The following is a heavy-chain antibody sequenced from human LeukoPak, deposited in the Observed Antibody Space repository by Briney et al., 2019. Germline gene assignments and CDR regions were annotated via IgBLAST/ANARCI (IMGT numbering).Heavy chain of an antibody. V-gene: IGHV1-24*01. J-gene: IGHJ4*02. D-gene: IGHD3-10*01. CDR1: GYTFTGYY. Sequence: GASVKVSCKASGYTFTGYYMHWVRQAPGQGLEWMGGFDPEDGETIYAQKFQGRVTMTEDTSTDTAYMELSSLRSEDTAVYYCATVLGELLLDNLFDYWGQGTLVTVSS. CDR2: FDPEDGET. CDR3: ATVLGELLLDNLFDY.